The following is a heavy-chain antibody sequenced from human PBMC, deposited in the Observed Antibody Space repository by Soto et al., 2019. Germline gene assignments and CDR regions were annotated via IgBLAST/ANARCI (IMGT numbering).Heavy chain of an antibody. CDR2: IKSKTDGGTT. J-gene: IGHJ6*02. CDR1: GFTFSNSW. D-gene: IGHD1-1*01. Sequence: PGGSLRLSCAASGFTFSNSWMNWVRQAPGKGLEWVGRIKSKTDGGTTDYAAPVKGRFTISRDDSKNTLYLQMNSLKTEDTAVYYCTTPLSIQLGYYYYGMDVWGQGTTVTVSS. V-gene: IGHV3-15*07. CDR3: TTPLSIQLGYYYYGMDV.